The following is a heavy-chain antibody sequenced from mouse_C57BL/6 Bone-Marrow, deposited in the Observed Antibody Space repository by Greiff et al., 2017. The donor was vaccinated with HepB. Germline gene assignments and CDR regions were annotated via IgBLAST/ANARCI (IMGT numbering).Heavy chain of an antibody. D-gene: IGHD1-1*01. V-gene: IGHV1-55*01. Sequence: VQLQQPGAELVKPGASVKMSCKASGYTFTSYWITWVKQRPGQGLEWIGDIYPGSGSTNYNEKFKSKATLTVDTASSPAYMQLSSLTSEDSAVYYCARGEGRALYYGSSYFDDWGQGTTLTVSS. CDR3: ARGEGRALYYGSSYFDD. J-gene: IGHJ2*01. CDR1: GYTFTSYW. CDR2: IYPGSGST.